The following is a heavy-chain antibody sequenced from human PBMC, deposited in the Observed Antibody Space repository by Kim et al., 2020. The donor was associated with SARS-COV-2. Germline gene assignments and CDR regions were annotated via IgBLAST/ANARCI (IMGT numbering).Heavy chain of an antibody. D-gene: IGHD3-10*01. Sequence: PSLQSQLTISKETSKNQFSLKLTSVTAADTAVYYCARDGGYGSGSYRFDYWGQGIMVTVSS. V-gene: IGHV4-31*01. J-gene: IGHJ4*02. CDR3: ARDGGYGSGSYRFDY.